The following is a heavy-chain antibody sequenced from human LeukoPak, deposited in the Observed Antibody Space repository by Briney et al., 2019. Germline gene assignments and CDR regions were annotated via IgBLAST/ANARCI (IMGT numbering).Heavy chain of an antibody. Sequence: GGSLRLSCAASGFTFSNFWMHWVRQAPGKGLVWVSHINSYGSTTNYADSVKGRFTISRGNAKNTLYLQMNSLRGEDTAVYYCARQVAWGFDYWGQGTLVTVSS. CDR3: ARQVAWGFDY. V-gene: IGHV3-74*01. CDR1: GFTFSNFW. CDR2: INSYGSTT. J-gene: IGHJ4*02. D-gene: IGHD7-27*01.